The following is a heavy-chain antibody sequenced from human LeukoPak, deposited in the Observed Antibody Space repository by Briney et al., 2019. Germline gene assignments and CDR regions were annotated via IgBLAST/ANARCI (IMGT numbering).Heavy chain of an antibody. CDR3: ARAPLLRFLEWLLSELDY. Sequence: ASVKVSCKASGYSLTSHYMHWVRQAPGQGLEWMGWINPNSGGTNYAQKFQGRVTMTRDTSISTAYMELSRLRSDDTAVYYCARAPLLRFLEWLLSELDYWGQGTLVTVSS. D-gene: IGHD3-3*01. V-gene: IGHV1-2*02. CDR2: INPNSGGT. J-gene: IGHJ4*02. CDR1: GYSLTSHY.